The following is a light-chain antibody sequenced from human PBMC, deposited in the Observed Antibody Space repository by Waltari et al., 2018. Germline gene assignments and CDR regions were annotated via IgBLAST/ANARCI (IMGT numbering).Light chain of an antibody. CDR2: DAS. CDR1: QSISSW. CDR3: QKYNSAPWT. V-gene: IGKV1-5*01. Sequence: DIQMTQSPSTLSASVGDRVTITCRASQSISSWLSWYQQKPGKAPKLLIYDASTLEGGAPSRFSGSGSGTEFTLPISSLQPDDFATYYCQKYNSAPWTFGQVTKVEIK. J-gene: IGKJ1*01.